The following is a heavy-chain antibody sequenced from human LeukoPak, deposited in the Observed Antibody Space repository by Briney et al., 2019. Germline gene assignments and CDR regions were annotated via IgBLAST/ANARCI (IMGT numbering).Heavy chain of an antibody. CDR1: GGAFSSYA. V-gene: IGHV1-69*13. CDR3: ARSYGSGSYWYYFDY. D-gene: IGHD3-10*01. J-gene: IGHJ4*02. Sequence: ASVKVSCKASGGAFSSYAISWVRQAPGQGLEWMGGIIPIFGTANYAQKFQGRVTITADESTSTAYMELSSLRSEDTAVYYCARSYGSGSYWYYFDYWGQGTLVTVSS. CDR2: IIPIFGTA.